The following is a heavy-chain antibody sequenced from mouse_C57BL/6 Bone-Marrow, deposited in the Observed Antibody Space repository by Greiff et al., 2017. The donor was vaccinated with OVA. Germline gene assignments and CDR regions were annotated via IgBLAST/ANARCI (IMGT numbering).Heavy chain of an antibody. CDR3: ARGGNYPAWFAY. J-gene: IGHJ3*01. V-gene: IGHV1-52*01. Sequence: QVQLKQPGAELVRPGSSVKLSCKASGYTFTSYWMHWVKQRPIQGLEWIGNIDPSDSETHYNQKFKDKATLTVDKSSSTAYMQLSSLTSEDSAVYYCARGGNYPAWFAYWGQGTLVTVSA. D-gene: IGHD2-1*01. CDR1: GYTFTSYW. CDR2: IDPSDSET.